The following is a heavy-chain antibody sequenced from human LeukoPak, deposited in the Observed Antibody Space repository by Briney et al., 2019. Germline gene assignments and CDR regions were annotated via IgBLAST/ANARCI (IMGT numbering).Heavy chain of an antibody. J-gene: IGHJ3*02. Sequence: GGSLRLSCAASGFTFSSYSMNWVRQAPGKGLEWVSSISSSSSYIYYADSVKGRFTISRDNAKNSLYLQMNSLRAEDTAVYYCARDEVAAAGPAFDIWGQGTRVTVSS. D-gene: IGHD6-13*01. V-gene: IGHV3-21*01. CDR3: ARDEVAAAGPAFDI. CDR2: ISSSSSYI. CDR1: GFTFSSYS.